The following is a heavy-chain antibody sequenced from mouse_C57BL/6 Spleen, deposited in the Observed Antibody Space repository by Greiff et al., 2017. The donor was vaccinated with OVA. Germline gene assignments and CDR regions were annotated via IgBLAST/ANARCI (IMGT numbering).Heavy chain of an antibody. CDR2: INPNYGTT. Sequence: VQLKQSGPELVKPGASVKISCKASGYSFTDYNMNWVKQSNGKSLEWIGVINPNYGTTSYNQKFKGKATLTVDQSSSTAYMPLNSLTSEDSAVYYCARPIYYDYWYFDVWGTGTTVTVSS. CDR3: ARPIYYDYWYFDV. J-gene: IGHJ1*03. CDR1: GYSFTDYN. D-gene: IGHD2-4*01. V-gene: IGHV1-39*01.